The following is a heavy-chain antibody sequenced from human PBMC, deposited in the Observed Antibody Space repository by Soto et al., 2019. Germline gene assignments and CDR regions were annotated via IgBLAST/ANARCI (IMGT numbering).Heavy chain of an antibody. D-gene: IGHD6-13*01. J-gene: IGHJ6*02. V-gene: IGHV1-8*01. CDR2: VNPNSGGT. CDR1: GYTFPRYD. CDR3: VSKYSRELHRDSDI. Sequence: ASLKVSCKASGYTFPRYDIEWVRQATGQGLEWMGWVNPNSGGTNYAQKFQGRVTMTRDTSMSTDYTGLSSLRSEDTAAYYCVSKYSRELHRDSDIRGQATKLTISS.